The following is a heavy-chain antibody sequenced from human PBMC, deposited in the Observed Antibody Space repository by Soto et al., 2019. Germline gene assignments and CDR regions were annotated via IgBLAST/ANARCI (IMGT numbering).Heavy chain of an antibody. CDR1: GGSISSSRYY. CDR3: ARLPGYYGMDV. CDR2: IYYSGST. Sequence: PSETLSLTCTVSGGSISSSRYYWGWIRQPPGKGLEWIGSIYYSGSTYYNPSLKSRVTISVDTSKNQFSLKLSSVTAADTAVSYCARLPGYYGMDVWGQGTTVT. J-gene: IGHJ6*02. V-gene: IGHV4-39*01.